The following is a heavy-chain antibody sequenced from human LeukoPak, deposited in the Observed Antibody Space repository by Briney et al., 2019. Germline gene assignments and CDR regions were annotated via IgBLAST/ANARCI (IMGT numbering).Heavy chain of an antibody. V-gene: IGHV4-38-2*02. CDR1: GFSISSDYY. CDR3: ARLPWETSRPPEPDP. D-gene: IGHD1-14*01. Sequence: SETLSLTCNVFGFSISSDYYWGWIRQPPGEGLEWTATIYHDGSTYYNPSLKGRVIISLDTSKNQFSLTLTYVTAADTAVYYCARLPWETSRPPEPDPWGQGTLVTVSS. J-gene: IGHJ5*02. CDR2: IYHDGST.